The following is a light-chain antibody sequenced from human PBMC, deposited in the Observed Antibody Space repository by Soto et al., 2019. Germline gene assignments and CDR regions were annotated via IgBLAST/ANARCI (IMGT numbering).Light chain of an antibody. CDR2: DNN. CDR3: DTYDSSLRDGV. J-gene: IGLJ1*01. V-gene: IGLV1-51*01. Sequence: QSVLTQPPSVSAAPGQKVTISCSGSSSNIENYYVSWYQQLPGTAPKLLIYDNNKRPSGIPDRFSGSKSGTSATLDITGLQTGDEADYYCDTYDSSLRDGVFGTGTKVTVL. CDR1: SSNIENYY.